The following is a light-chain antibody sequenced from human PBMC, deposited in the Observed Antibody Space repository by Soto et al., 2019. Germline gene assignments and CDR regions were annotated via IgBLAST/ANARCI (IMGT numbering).Light chain of an antibody. V-gene: IGKV3-20*01. Sequence: EIGVTQSPGTLSLSPGERFTLSCRASQSVSSTYLAWYQQKPGQDPRLLIYGASSRATGIPDRFSGSGSGTDFTLTINRLEPEDFAVYYCQQYGSSPWTFGQGTKVEIK. J-gene: IGKJ1*01. CDR2: GAS. CDR3: QQYGSSPWT. CDR1: QSVSSTY.